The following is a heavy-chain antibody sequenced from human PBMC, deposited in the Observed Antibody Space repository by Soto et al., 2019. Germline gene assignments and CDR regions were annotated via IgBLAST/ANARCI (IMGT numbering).Heavy chain of an antibody. CDR1: GGSISSGDYY. V-gene: IGHV4-30-4*01. CDR3: AGGWREDGNGMDV. D-gene: IGHD2-15*01. Sequence: PSETLSLTCTVSGGSISSGDYYWSWIRQPPGKGLEWIGYIYYSGSTYYNPSLKSRVTISVDTSKNQFSLKLSSVTAADTAVYYCAGGWREDGNGMDVWGQGTTVTVSS. CDR2: IYYSGST. J-gene: IGHJ6*02.